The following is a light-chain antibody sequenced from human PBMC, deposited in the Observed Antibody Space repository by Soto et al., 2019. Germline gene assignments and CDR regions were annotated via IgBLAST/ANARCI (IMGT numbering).Light chain of an antibody. V-gene: IGKV3-20*01. CDR1: QSVSSN. J-gene: IGKJ5*01. Sequence: EIVLSQSPGTLSLSPGERATLPCRASQSVSSNLAWYQQKPGQAPRLLIYGASIRATGIPDRFSGSGSGTDFTLTISRLEPEDFALYYCQQYGSSAPITFGQGTRLEI. CDR2: GAS. CDR3: QQYGSSAPIT.